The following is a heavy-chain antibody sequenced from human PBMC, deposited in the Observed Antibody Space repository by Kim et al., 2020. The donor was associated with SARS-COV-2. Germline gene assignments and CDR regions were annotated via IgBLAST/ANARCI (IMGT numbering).Heavy chain of an antibody. J-gene: IGHJ4*02. Sequence: YAEAMTGRFTVSRDNSTTTAWLQMNSLRVEDMGVYFCARDPRDGYYFFDHWGQGTLVTVSS. V-gene: IGHV3-30*03. D-gene: IGHD1-26*01. CDR3: ARDPRDGYYFFDH.